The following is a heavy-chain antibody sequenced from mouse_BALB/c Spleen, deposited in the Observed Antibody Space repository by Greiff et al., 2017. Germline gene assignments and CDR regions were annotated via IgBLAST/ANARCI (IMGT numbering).Heavy chain of an antibody. CDR2: ISNGGGST. Sequence: DVKLVESGGGLVQPGGSLKLSCAASGFTFSSYTMSWVRQTPEKRLEWVAYISNGGGSTYYPDTVKGRFTISRDNAKNTLYLQMSSLKSEDTAMYYCAGARAYWGQGTLVTVSA. CDR3: AGARAY. CDR1: GFTFSSYT. V-gene: IGHV5-12-2*01. J-gene: IGHJ3*01.